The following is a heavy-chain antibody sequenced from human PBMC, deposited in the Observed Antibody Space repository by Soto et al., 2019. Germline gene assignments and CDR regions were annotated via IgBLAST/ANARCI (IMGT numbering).Heavy chain of an antibody. CDR2: IIPIFGTA. CDR3: ARPTRYYYDSGGHSAWFDP. D-gene: IGHD3-22*01. Sequence: QVQLVQSGAEVKKPGSSVKVSCKASGGTFSSYAISWVRQAPGQGLEWMGGIIPIFGTANYAQKFQGRVTITADESTSTAYVELSSLRSEDTAVYYCARPTRYYYDSGGHSAWFDPWGQGTLVAVAS. V-gene: IGHV1-69*12. CDR1: GGTFSSYA. J-gene: IGHJ5*02.